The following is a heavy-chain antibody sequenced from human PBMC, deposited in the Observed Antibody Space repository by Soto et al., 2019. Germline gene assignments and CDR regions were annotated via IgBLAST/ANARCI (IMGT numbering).Heavy chain of an antibody. CDR2: IYYSGST. D-gene: IGHD5-12*01. CDR1: GGSISSYY. CDR3: ARQHSGYDYTFDY. Sequence: QVQLQESGPGLVKPSETLSLTCTVSGGSISSYYWSWIRQPPGKGLEWIGYIYYSGSTNYNPSLKSRVTRSVDTSKNQFSLKLSSVTAADTAVYYCARQHSGYDYTFDYWGQGTLVTVSS. J-gene: IGHJ4*02. V-gene: IGHV4-59*08.